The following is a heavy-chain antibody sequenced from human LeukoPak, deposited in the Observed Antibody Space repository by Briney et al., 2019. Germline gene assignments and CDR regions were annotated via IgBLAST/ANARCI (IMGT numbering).Heavy chain of an antibody. D-gene: IGHD6-13*01. CDR1: GGSISSGGYY. V-gene: IGHV4-30-2*01. J-gene: IGHJ3*02. CDR2: IYHSGST. Sequence: SETLSFTCTVSGGSISSGGYYWSWIRQPPGKGLEWIGYIYHSGSTYYNPSLKSRVTKSVDRSKNQFSLKLSSVTAADTAVYYCAREIEQQLVQDAFDIWGQGTMVTVSS. CDR3: AREIEQQLVQDAFDI.